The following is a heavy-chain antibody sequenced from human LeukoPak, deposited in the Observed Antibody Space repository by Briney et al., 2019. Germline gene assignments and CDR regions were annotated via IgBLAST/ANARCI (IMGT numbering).Heavy chain of an antibody. CDR1: GYTFTTYA. V-gene: IGHV1-3*03. Sequence: ASVKVSCKASGYTFTTYAIHWVRQAPGQRLEWMGWINPGNGNTKYSQEFQGRVTFTRDTSASTAYMELSSLRSEDTAVYYCAANQGYSGYVDFDYWGQGTLVTVSS. CDR3: AANQGYSGYVDFDY. CDR2: INPGNGNT. J-gene: IGHJ4*02. D-gene: IGHD5-12*01.